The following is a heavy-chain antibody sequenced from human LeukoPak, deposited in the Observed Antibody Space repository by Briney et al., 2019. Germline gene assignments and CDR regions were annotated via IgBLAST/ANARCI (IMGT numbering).Heavy chain of an antibody. CDR1: GYTFTGFY. Sequence: EASVTVSCKASGYTFTGFYLHWVRQAPGQGLEWMGWINTNSGGTDFAQRFQGRVTMTRDRSISTAYMELSRLRSDDTAVYYCATYDILTGYRYWGQGTLVTVSS. CDR3: ATYDILTGYRY. J-gene: IGHJ4*02. D-gene: IGHD3-9*01. CDR2: INTNSGGT. V-gene: IGHV1-2*02.